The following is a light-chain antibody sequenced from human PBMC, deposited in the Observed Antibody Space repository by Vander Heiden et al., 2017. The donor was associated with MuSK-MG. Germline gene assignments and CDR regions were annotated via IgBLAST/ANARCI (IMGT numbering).Light chain of an antibody. Sequence: DIQMTLSPSSLSASVGDRVTIPCRASQSISSYLNWYQQKPGKAPKLLIYAASSLQSGVPSRCSGRGSGTDFTLTISSLQPEDVATYYCQQSYSTRVTFGQGTKVEIK. V-gene: IGKV1-39*01. CDR1: QSISSY. CDR2: AAS. CDR3: QQSYSTRVT. J-gene: IGKJ1*01.